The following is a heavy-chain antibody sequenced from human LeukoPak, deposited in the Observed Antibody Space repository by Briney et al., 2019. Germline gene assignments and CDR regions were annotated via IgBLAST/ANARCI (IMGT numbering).Heavy chain of an antibody. CDR3: ARHMYDSTNYYFYYLDY. V-gene: IGHV4-39*01. CDR1: GGSISSSSYY. D-gene: IGHD3-22*01. Sequence: ETLSLTCTVSGGSISSSSYYWGWIRQPPGKGLEFIGSVSYRGTTYSNPSLRSRVTISVDTSKNQFSLRLTSVAATDTAVYYCARHMYDSTNYYFYYLDYWGQGVLVTVSS. CDR2: VSYRGTT. J-gene: IGHJ4*02.